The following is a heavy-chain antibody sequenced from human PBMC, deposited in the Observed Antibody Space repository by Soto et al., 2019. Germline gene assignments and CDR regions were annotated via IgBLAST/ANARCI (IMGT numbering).Heavy chain of an antibody. CDR2: IYYSGST. Sequence: SSGTLSLPCTVSGGSISSYYWGWIRHPPGKGLEWIGYIYYSGSTNYNPSLKSRVTISVDTSKNQFSLKLSSVTAADTAVYYCARRGFMEATTIDYWGQGTLVTVSS. V-gene: IGHV4-59*08. D-gene: IGHD1-26*01. J-gene: IGHJ4*02. CDR1: GGSISSYY. CDR3: ARRGFMEATTIDY.